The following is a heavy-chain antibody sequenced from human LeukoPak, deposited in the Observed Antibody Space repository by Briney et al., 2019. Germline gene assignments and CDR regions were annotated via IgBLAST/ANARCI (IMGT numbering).Heavy chain of an antibody. D-gene: IGHD6-13*01. Sequence: SETLSLTCTVSGGSISSYYWSWIRQPPGKGLDWIGYISYSGSTNYNPSLKSRVTTSVDTSKNQFSLKLSSVTAADTAVYYCARRAAAGGYYYGMDVWGQGTTVTVSS. CDR3: ARRAAAGGYYYGMDV. CDR2: ISYSGST. CDR1: GGSISSYY. V-gene: IGHV4-59*08. J-gene: IGHJ6*02.